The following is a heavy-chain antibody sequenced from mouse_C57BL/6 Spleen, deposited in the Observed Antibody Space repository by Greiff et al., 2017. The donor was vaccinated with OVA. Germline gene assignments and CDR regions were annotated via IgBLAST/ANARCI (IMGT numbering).Heavy chain of an antibody. D-gene: IGHD1-1*01. V-gene: IGHV1-64*01. Sequence: QVQLQQPGAELVKPGASVKLSCTASGYTFTSYWMHWVKQRPGQGLEWIGMIHPNSGSTNYNEKFKSKATLTGDKASSTAYMQLSSLTSEDSAVYYCARDYDSSYNCYFDVWGTGTTVTVSS. CDR3: ARDYDSSYNCYFDV. CDR2: IHPNSGST. J-gene: IGHJ1*03. CDR1: GYTFTSYW.